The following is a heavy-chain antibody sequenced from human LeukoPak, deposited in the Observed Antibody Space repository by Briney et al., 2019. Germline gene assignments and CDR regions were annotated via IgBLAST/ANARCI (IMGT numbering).Heavy chain of an antibody. J-gene: IGHJ3*02. V-gene: IGHV4-59*11. Sequence: PSETLSLTCTVSGDSFSSHYWSWIRQPPGKGLEWIGYISYIGSTNYNPSLKSRVTISIDTSKNQFSLKLSSVTAADTAVYYCARDLVTVTKGFDIWGQGTMVSVSS. CDR3: ARDLVTVTKGFDI. CDR1: GDSFSSHY. CDR2: ISYIGST. D-gene: IGHD4-17*01.